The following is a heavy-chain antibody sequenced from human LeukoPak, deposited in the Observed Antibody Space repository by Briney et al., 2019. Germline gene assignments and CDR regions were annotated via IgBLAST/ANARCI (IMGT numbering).Heavy chain of an antibody. CDR1: GFTVSSNY. D-gene: IGHD3-10*01. V-gene: IGHV3-7*01. Sequence: PGGSLRLSCAASGFTVSSNYMSWVRQAPGKGLEWVANIKPDGSEKHYVDSVKGRFTISRDNAKNSLYLQMNSLRPEDAAVYYCARASGYGSGRYRNTNLDYWGQGTLVTVSS. CDR2: IKPDGSEK. CDR3: ARASGYGSGRYRNTNLDY. J-gene: IGHJ4*02.